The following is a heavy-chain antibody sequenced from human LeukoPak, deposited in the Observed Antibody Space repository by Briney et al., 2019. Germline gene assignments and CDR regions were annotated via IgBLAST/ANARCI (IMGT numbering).Heavy chain of an antibody. Sequence: TGGSLRLSCAASGFTVSSNYMSWVRQAPGKGLQWVSIIYSDGTTYYADSVKGRFTISRDNSKNTLYLQMNSLSAQDTAVYYCAREPRGLYDSSDNFDYWGQGTLVTVSS. CDR2: IYSDGTT. D-gene: IGHD3-22*01. V-gene: IGHV3-53*01. J-gene: IGHJ4*02. CDR3: AREPRGLYDSSDNFDY. CDR1: GFTVSSNY.